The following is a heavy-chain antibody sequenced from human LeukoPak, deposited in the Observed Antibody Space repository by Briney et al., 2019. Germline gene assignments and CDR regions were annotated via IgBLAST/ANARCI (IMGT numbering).Heavy chain of an antibody. Sequence: PSETLSLTCAVYGGSFSGYYWSWIRQPPGKGLEWIGEINHSGSTNYNPSLKSRVTISVDTSKNQFSLKLSSVTAADTAVYYCARVPIVVPAAIDVFDIWGQGTMVTVSS. V-gene: IGHV4-34*01. CDR3: ARVPIVVPAAIDVFDI. D-gene: IGHD2-2*01. CDR1: GGSFSGYY. J-gene: IGHJ3*02. CDR2: INHSGST.